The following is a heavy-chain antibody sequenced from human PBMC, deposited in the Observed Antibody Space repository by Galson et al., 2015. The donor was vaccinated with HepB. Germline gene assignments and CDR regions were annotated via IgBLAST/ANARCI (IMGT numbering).Heavy chain of an antibody. CDR2: ISAYNGNT. V-gene: IGHV1-18*04. CDR3: ARLQLDDYVWGSYRVNYNWFDP. CDR1: GYTFTSYG. Sequence: SVKVSCKASGYTFTSYGISWVRQAPGQGLEWMGWISAYNGNTNYAQKLQGRVTMTTDTSTSTAYMELRSLRSDDTAVYYCARLQLDDYVWGSYRVNYNWFDPWGQGTLVTVSS. J-gene: IGHJ5*02. D-gene: IGHD3-16*02.